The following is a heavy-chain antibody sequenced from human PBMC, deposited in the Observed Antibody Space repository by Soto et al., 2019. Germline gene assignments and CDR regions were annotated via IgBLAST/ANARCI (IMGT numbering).Heavy chain of an antibody. CDR1: GYTFTSYG. V-gene: IGHV1-18*01. CDR3: ARDRELGYGSGGSCYPIYHY. Sequence: APGKGSPKAFGYTFTSYGISWGRQAPGQGLEWLGWISAYNGNTNYAQKLQGRVTMTTDTSTSTAYMELRSLRSDDTAVYYFARDRELGYGSGGSCYPIYHYWGQGTLVTVSS. J-gene: IGHJ4*02. CDR2: ISAYNGNT. D-gene: IGHD2-15*01.